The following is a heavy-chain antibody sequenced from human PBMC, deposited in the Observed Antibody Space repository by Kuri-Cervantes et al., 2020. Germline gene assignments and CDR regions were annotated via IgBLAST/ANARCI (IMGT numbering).Heavy chain of an antibody. CDR3: ASPYCSSTSCYENWFDP. CDR1: GGSVSSGSYY. V-gene: IGHV4-61*01. Sequence: SETLSLTCTVSGGSVSSGSYYWSWIRQPPGKGLEWIGYIYYSGSTNYNPSLKSRVTISVDTSKNQFSLKPSSVTAADTAVYYCASPYCSSTSCYENWFDPWGQGTLVTVSS. CDR2: IYYSGST. D-gene: IGHD2-2*01. J-gene: IGHJ5*02.